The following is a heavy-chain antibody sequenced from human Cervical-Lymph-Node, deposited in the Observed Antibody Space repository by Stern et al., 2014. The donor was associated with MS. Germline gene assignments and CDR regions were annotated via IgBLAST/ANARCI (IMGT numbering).Heavy chain of an antibody. J-gene: IGHJ5*02. CDR2: IIPFVGTGTV. Sequence: VQLVESGADVKKPGSSVRVSCKASGGISWLRQAPGQGLEWMGGIIPFVGTGTVNYAQNFQGRLTIIADTSTNTTYMALSRLRFDDTAVYYGARGAGDNWFDPWGQGTLVSVSS. D-gene: IGHD3-10*01. CDR3: ARGAGDNWFDP. V-gene: IGHV1-69*06. CDR1: GG.